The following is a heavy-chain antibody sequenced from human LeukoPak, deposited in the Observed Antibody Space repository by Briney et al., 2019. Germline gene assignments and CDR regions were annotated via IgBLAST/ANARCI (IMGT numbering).Heavy chain of an antibody. Sequence: ASVKVSCKASGYTFTSYEINWVRQATGQALEWMGYINPRSGKTGYAQTFQGRITMTMNTSISTAYMELSSLTSGDSAVYYCTRDVLLYFGESSGFDPWCQGTLVTVSS. CDR1: GYTFTSYE. CDR2: INPRSGKT. D-gene: IGHD3-10*01. V-gene: IGHV1-8*01. J-gene: IGHJ5*02. CDR3: TRDVLLYFGESSGFDP.